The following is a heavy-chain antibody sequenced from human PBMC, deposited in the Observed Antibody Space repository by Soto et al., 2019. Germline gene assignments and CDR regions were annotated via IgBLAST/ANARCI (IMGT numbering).Heavy chain of an antibody. J-gene: IGHJ3*02. V-gene: IGHV3-23*01. CDR1: GFTFSSYA. D-gene: IGHD3-22*01. Sequence: EVQLLESGGGLVQPGGSLRLSCAASGFTFSSYAMSWVRQAPGKGLEWVSAISGSGGSTYYADSVKGRFTISSDNSKNTLYLQMNSLRDEDTAVYYCAKESAGYYYDSSGYYFTGAFDIWGQGTMVTVSS. CDR3: AKESAGYYYDSSGYYFTGAFDI. CDR2: ISGSGGST.